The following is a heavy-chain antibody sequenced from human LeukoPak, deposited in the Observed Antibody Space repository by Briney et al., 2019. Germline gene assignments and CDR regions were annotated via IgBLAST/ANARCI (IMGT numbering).Heavy chain of an antibody. CDR1: GYTFTDYC. D-gene: IGHD4-17*01. CDR2: INPNSGGT. J-gene: IGHJ6*03. Sequence: ASVKVSCKASGYTFTDYCIHWVRQAPGQGLEWMAWINPNSGGTNYAQQFQGRVTVTRDTSISTSHMQLSRLTSDDTAVYYCARGATLTTTTYFYYYYMDVWGKGTTVTISS. V-gene: IGHV1-2*02. CDR3: ARGATLTTTTYFYYYYMDV.